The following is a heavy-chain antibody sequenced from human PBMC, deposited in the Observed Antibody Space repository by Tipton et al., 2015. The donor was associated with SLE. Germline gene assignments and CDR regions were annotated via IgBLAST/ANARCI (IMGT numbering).Heavy chain of an antibody. V-gene: IGHV4-39*07. CDR2: VYYSGRT. CDR3: ARGLPGPYYYYYYMDV. CDR1: GDSITRSDCY. Sequence: TLSLTCTVSGDSITRSDCYWGWIRQPPGKGLEWIGNVYYSGRTYYNPSLKSRITISVDTSKNQFSLEVRSVTAADTAVYYCARGLPGPYYYYYYMDVWGKGTTVTVSS. J-gene: IGHJ6*03.